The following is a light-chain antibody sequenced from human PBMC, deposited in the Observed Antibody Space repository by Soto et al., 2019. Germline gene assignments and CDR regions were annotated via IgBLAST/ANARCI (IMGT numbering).Light chain of an antibody. V-gene: IGLV2-23*01. CDR2: EGS. Sequence: QSVLTQPASVSGSPGQSISISCTGTSSDVGKYKFVSWYQQNPGKAPKVMIYEGSKRPSGVSNRFSGSKSGNTASLTISGLQAEDEADYYCCSYAGSNTYVFGTGTKLTVL. CDR3: CSYAGSNTYV. CDR1: SSDVGKYKF. J-gene: IGLJ1*01.